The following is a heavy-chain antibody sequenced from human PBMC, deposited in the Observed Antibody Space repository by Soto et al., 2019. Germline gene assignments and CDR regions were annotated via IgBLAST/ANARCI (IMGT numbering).Heavy chain of an antibody. J-gene: IGHJ4*02. CDR2: INHSGST. D-gene: IGHD3-10*01. Sequence: SETLSLTCTVSGGSMNNYYWSWIRQPPGTGLEWIGEINHSGSTNYNPSLKSRVTISVDTSKSQFSLKLTSVTAADTAVYYCARDKITGLFDYWGQGTLVTVSS. CDR3: ARDKITGLFDY. CDR1: GGSMNNYY. V-gene: IGHV4-34*01.